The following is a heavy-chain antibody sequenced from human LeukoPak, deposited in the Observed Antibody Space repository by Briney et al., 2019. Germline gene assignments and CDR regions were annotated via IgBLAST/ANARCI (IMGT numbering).Heavy chain of an antibody. CDR2: ISATGGST. J-gene: IGHJ5*02. CDR3: GRISPGSWTGS. D-gene: IGHD1-26*01. V-gene: IGHV3-23*01. Sequence: PGGSLRLSCAASGFSFNTYAMDWVRQAPGKGLEWVSAISATGGSTFYADSVKGRFTISRDNSKNTLFLQKNSVRADDTAVYYCGRISPGSWTGSWGQGTLVTVSS. CDR1: GFSFNTYA.